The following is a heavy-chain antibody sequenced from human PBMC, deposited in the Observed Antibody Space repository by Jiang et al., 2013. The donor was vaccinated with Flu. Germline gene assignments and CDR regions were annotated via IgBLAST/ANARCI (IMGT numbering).Heavy chain of an antibody. CDR1: GFTFTGYT. CDR2: INTGNGNT. Sequence: SGAEVKKPGASVKVSCKASGFTFTGYTIHWVRQAPGHSLEWIGWINTGNGNTKYSQKVQDRVSLKSDTSASTAYMELSSLRSEDSGIYWCARDYMTPVTEGGLATWGRGTLVTVSS. J-gene: IGHJ4*02. V-gene: IGHV1-3*04. D-gene: IGHD4-17*01. CDR3: ARDYMTPVTEGGLAT.